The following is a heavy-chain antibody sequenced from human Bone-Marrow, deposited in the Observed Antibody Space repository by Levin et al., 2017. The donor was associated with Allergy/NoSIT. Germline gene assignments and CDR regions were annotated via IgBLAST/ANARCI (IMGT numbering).Heavy chain of an antibody. CDR3: AKDHYSGGMDV. J-gene: IGHJ6*02. Sequence: GESLKISCAASGFTFSSYAMSWVRQAPGKGLEWVSAISGSGGSTYYADSVKGRFTISRDNSKNTLYLQMNSLRAEDTAVYYCAKDHYSGGMDVWGQGTTVTVSS. CDR1: GFTFSSYA. CDR2: ISGSGGST. D-gene: IGHD3-10*01. V-gene: IGHV3-23*01.